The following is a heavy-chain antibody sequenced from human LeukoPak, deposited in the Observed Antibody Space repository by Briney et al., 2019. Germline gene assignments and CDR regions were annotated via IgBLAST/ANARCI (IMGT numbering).Heavy chain of an antibody. V-gene: IGHV1-2*02. D-gene: IGHD3-3*01. CDR2: INPNSGGT. CDR3: ARSRYYDFWSGYYSFDY. J-gene: IGHJ4*02. CDR1: GYTFTGYY. Sequence: ASVKVSCKASGYTFTGYYMHWVRQAPGQGLEWMGWINPNSGGTNYAQKFQGRATMTRDTSISTAYMELSRLRSDDTAVYYCARSRYYDFWSGYYSFDYWGQGTLVTVSS.